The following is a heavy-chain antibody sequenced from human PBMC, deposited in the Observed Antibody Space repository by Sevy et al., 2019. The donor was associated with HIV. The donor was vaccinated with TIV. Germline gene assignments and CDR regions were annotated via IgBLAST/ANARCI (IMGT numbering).Heavy chain of an antibody. Sequence: GESLKISCAASGLTFSSYAMSWVRQAPGKGLEWVSAISGSGGSTYYADSVKGRFTISRDNSKNTLYLQMNSLRAEDTAVYYCAKVEKSSGWYGGDAFDIWGQGTMVTVSS. CDR3: AKVEKSSGWYGGDAFDI. CDR1: GLTFSSYA. J-gene: IGHJ3*02. D-gene: IGHD6-19*01. CDR2: ISGSGGST. V-gene: IGHV3-23*01.